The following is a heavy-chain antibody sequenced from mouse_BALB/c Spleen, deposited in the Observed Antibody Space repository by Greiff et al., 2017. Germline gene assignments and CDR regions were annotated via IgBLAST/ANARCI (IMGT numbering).Heavy chain of an antibody. CDR1: GFTFSSYA. CDR2: ISSGGST. J-gene: IGHJ2*01. V-gene: IGHV5-6-5*01. CDR3: ARAGYYGSSPYFDY. D-gene: IGHD1-1*01. Sequence: EVKLVESGGGLVKPGGSLKLSCAASGFTFSSYAMSWVRQTPEKRLEWVASISSGGSTYYPDSVKGRFTISRDNARNILYLQMSSLRSEDTAMYYCARAGYYGSSPYFDYWGQGTTLTVSS.